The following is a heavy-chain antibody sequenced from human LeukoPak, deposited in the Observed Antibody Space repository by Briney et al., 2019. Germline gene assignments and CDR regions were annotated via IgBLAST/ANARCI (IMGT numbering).Heavy chain of an antibody. D-gene: IGHD6-19*01. J-gene: IGHJ4*02. CDR3: ARVDSSGWNFDY. V-gene: IGHV1-18*01. Sequence: ASVKVSCKASGYTFTSYGISWVRQAPGQGLEWMGWISAYNGNTNYAQKLQGRVTMTTDTSTSTACMELRSLRSDDTAVYYCARVDSSGWNFDYWGQGTLVTVSS. CDR1: GYTFTSYG. CDR2: ISAYNGNT.